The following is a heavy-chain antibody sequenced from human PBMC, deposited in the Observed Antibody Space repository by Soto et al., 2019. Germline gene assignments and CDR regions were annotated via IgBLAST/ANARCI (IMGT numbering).Heavy chain of an antibody. CDR2: IYYRGDT. V-gene: IGHV4-39*01. CDR1: GGSISTSNYY. J-gene: IGHJ4*02. D-gene: IGHD6-13*01. Sequence: QLQLQESGPGLVKPSETLSLTCNVSGGSISTSNYYWAWVRHAPGKGLEWIANIYYRGDTYYHPSLRTRLTVSVDTSKNQFSLRLPSLTAADTAMYFCASLQVPGNFDYWGQGTLVSVSS. CDR3: ASLQVPGNFDY.